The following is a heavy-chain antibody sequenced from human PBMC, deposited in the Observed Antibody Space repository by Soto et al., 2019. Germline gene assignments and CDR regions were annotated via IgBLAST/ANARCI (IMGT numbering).Heavy chain of an antibody. V-gene: IGHV3-23*01. Sequence: PGGSLRLSCAASGFTFSSYAMSWVRQAPGKGLEWVSAISDSGGSTYYADSMKGRFTISRDNSKNTLYLQMNSLRAEDTAIYYCAKDLTSTSRTPELWGQGTLVTSPQ. CDR2: ISDSGGST. CDR3: AKDLTSTSRTPEL. J-gene: IGHJ4*02. CDR1: GFTFSSYA. D-gene: IGHD2-2*01.